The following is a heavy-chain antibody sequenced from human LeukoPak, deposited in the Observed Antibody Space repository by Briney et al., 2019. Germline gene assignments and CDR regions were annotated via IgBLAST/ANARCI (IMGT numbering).Heavy chain of an antibody. CDR1: GYTFTGYY. Sequence: ASVKVSCKASGYTFTGYYMHWVRQAPGQGLEWMGWISTYNGNTNYAQKLQGRVTMTTDTSTSTAYMELRSLRSDDTAMYYCARDGGGGWYVWFDPWGQGTLVTVSS. V-gene: IGHV1-18*04. CDR2: ISTYNGNT. CDR3: ARDGGGGWYVWFDP. D-gene: IGHD6-19*01. J-gene: IGHJ5*02.